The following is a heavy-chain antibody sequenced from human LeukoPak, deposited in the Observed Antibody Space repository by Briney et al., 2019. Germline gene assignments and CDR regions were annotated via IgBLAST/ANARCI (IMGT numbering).Heavy chain of an antibody. CDR1: GGSISSHY. D-gene: IGHD6-19*01. CDR3: ARVRYSSGWFDFDY. V-gene: IGHV4-59*11. Sequence: SETLSLTCTVSGGSISSHYWSWIRQPPGKGLEWIGYIYYSGSTNYNPSLKSRVTISVDTSKNQFSLKLSSVTAADTAVYYCARVRYSSGWFDFDYWVQGTLVTVSS. J-gene: IGHJ4*02. CDR2: IYYSGST.